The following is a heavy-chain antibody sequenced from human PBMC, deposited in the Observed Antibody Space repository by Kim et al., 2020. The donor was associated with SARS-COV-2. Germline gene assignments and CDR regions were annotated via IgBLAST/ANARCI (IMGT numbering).Heavy chain of an antibody. CDR2: IWYDGSNK. D-gene: IGHD2-15*01. Sequence: GGSLRLSCAASGFTFSSYGMHWVRQAPGKGLEWVAVIWYDGSNKYYADSVKGRFTISRDNSKNTLYLQMNSLRAEDTAVYYCAREFCSGGSCYSLDSSVAFDIWGQGTMVAVSS. J-gene: IGHJ3*02. CDR3: AREFCSGGSCYSLDSSVAFDI. V-gene: IGHV3-33*01. CDR1: GFTFSSYG.